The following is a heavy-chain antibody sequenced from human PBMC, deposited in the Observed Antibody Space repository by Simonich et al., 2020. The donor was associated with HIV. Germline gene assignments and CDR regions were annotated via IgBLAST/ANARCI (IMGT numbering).Heavy chain of an antibody. V-gene: IGHV3-9*03. Sequence: EVQLVESGGGLVQPGRSLRLSCAASGFTFDDYAMHWVRQAPGKCREWVSGISWNSGSIGYADSVKGRFTISRDNAKNSLYLQMNSLRAEDMALYYCAKDRYSSSSGSFDYWGQGTLVTVSS. D-gene: IGHD6-6*01. J-gene: IGHJ4*02. CDR1: GFTFDDYA. CDR3: AKDRYSSSSGSFDY. CDR2: ISWNSGSI.